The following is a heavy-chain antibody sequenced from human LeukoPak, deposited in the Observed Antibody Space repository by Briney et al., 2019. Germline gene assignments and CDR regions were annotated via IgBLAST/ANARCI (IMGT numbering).Heavy chain of an antibody. CDR2: IIPILGIA. D-gene: IGHD2-2*01. CDR3: ARDRDIVVVPAAIGYWFDP. J-gene: IGHJ5*02. V-gene: IGHV1-69*04. Sequence: SVKVSCKASGGTFSSYTISWVRQAPGQGLEWMGRIIPILGIANYAQKSQGRVTITADKSTSTAYMELSSLRSEDTAVYYCARDRDIVVVPAAIGYWFDPWGQGTLVTVSS. CDR1: GGTFSSYT.